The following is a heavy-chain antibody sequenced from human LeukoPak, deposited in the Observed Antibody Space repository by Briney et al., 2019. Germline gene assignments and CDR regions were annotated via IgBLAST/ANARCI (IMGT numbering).Heavy chain of an antibody. D-gene: IGHD2-2*01. CDR2: ISSSSSYI. V-gene: IGHV3-21*01. CDR1: GFTFSSYS. J-gene: IGHJ5*02. CDR3: ARGAVVVPAAMSQDGWFDP. Sequence: GGSLRLSCAASGFTFSSYSMNWVRQAPGKGLEWVSSISSSSSYIYYPYSVKGRFTISRDKAKNSLYLQMNSLRAEDTAVYYCARGAVVVPAAMSQDGWFDPWGQGTLVTVSS.